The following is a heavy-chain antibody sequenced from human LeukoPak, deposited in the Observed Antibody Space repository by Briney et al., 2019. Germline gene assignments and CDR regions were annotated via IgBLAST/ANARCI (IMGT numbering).Heavy chain of an antibody. CDR3: ARGVGYDFWSGYYFDY. Sequence: ASVTVSCKASGYTFTDYYMHWLRQAPGQGLEWMGWINPNSGGTNYAQNFQGRVTMTRDTSISTAYMELSRLRSDDTAVYYCARGVGYDFWSGYYFDYWGQGTLVTVSS. V-gene: IGHV1-2*02. J-gene: IGHJ4*02. CDR2: INPNSGGT. CDR1: GYTFTDYY. D-gene: IGHD3-3*01.